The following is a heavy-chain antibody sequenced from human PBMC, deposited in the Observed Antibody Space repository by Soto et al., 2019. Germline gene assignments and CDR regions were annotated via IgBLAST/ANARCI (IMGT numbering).Heavy chain of an antibody. D-gene: IGHD3-16*01. Sequence: QVQLVQSGAEVKKPGSSVKVSCRASGGISDTYTISWVRQAPGQGFEWMGRITPIPNVVHYAQKFQGRVTITAGKSTNTAYMELRSLRSEDTAMYYCARVGGAVSSWDAYWGQGTLVTVSS. CDR2: ITPIPNVV. V-gene: IGHV1-69*02. J-gene: IGHJ4*02. CDR1: GGISDTYT. CDR3: ARVGGAVSSWDAY.